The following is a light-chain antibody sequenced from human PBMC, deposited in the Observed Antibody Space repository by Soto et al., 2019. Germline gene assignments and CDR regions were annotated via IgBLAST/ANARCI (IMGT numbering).Light chain of an antibody. CDR3: QQLNNWPLT. CDR2: DAS. J-gene: IGKJ4*01. V-gene: IGKV3-11*01. Sequence: IVFTQAPATLSLSPGQRATLSRRASQSVSSYLAWYQQKPGQAPRLLIYDASNRATGIPARFSGSGSGTDFTLTISSLEPEDFAVYYCQQLNNWPLTFGGGTKVDI. CDR1: QSVSSY.